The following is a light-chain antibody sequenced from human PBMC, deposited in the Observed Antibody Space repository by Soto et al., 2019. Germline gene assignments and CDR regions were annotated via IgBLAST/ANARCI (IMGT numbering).Light chain of an antibody. CDR1: SSDVGFYNY. J-gene: IGLJ7*01. CDR3: SSYARSNTML. CDR2: EVT. V-gene: IGLV2-8*01. Sequence: QSALTQPPSASGSPGQSVTIPCTGTSSDVGFYNYVSWYQQHPGKAPKLIIYEVTKRPSGVPDRFSGSKSGNTASLTVSGLQAEDEADYYCSSYARSNTMLFGGGTQLTVL.